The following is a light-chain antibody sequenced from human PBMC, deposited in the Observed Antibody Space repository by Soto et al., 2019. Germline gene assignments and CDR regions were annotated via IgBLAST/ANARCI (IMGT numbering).Light chain of an antibody. CDR2: RND. CDR3: AAWDDSLNGPV. V-gene: IGLV1-44*01. CDR1: SSSIGSNT. J-gene: IGLJ3*02. Sequence: QSVLTQPPSASGTPGQRVSISYSGSSSSIGSNTVNWDQQFPGTAPKLLIYRNDQRPSGGPDRFSGSKSDTSASLAISGLQAQDEADYYCAAWDDSLNGPVFGGGTKLTVL.